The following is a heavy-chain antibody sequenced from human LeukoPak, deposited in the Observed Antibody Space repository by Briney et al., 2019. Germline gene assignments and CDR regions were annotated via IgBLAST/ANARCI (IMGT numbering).Heavy chain of an antibody. Sequence: GGSLRLSRAASGFTFSSYAMSWIRQAPGKGLEWVSAISVSGGSTYYADSVKGRFTISRDNSKNTLYLQMNSLRAEDTAVYYCAKGSGLGYCSSTTCRPFYYYYYGMDVWGKGTTVTVSS. D-gene: IGHD2-2*01. CDR3: AKGSGLGYCSSTTCRPFYYYYYGMDV. J-gene: IGHJ6*04. V-gene: IGHV3-23*01. CDR2: ISVSGGST. CDR1: GFTFSSYA.